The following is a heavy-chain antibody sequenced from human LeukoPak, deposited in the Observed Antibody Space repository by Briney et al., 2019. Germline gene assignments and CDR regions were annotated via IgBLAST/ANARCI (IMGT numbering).Heavy chain of an antibody. CDR1: GFTFSSYE. V-gene: IGHV3-48*03. Sequence: PGGSLRLSCAASGFTFSSYEMNWVRQAPGKGLEWASYISSSGSTIYYADSVKGRFIISRDTSRNTLNLQMNNLTPEDTAVYYCAAFIATKLDNWGQGILVSVSS. D-gene: IGHD2-15*01. CDR2: ISSSGSTI. J-gene: IGHJ4*02. CDR3: AAFIATKLDN.